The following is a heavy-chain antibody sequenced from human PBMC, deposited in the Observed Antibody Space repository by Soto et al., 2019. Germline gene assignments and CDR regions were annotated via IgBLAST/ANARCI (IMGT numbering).Heavy chain of an antibody. Sequence: PGESLKISCNGSGYSFTSYWIGWVRQMPGKGLEWMGIIYPGDSDTRYSPSFQGQVTISADKSISTAYLQWSSMKASDTAMYYCERFARPQSAFDIWGQGTMVTVSS. CDR1: GYSFTSYW. J-gene: IGHJ3*02. V-gene: IGHV5-51*01. D-gene: IGHD6-25*01. CDR2: IYPGDSDT. CDR3: ERFARPQSAFDI.